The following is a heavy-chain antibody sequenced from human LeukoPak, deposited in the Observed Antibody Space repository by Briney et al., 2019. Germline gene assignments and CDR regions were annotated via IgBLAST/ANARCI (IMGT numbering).Heavy chain of an antibody. J-gene: IGHJ4*02. CDR2: IYYSGST. CDR1: GGSISSGGYY. Sequence: PSETLSLTCTVSGGSISSGGYYWSWIRQHPGKGLEWIGYIYYSGSTYYNPSLKSRVTISVDTSKNQFSLKLSSVTAADTAVYYCARDRGDGYKYFDYWDQGTLVTVSS. CDR3: ARDRGDGYKYFDY. D-gene: IGHD5-24*01. V-gene: IGHV4-31*03.